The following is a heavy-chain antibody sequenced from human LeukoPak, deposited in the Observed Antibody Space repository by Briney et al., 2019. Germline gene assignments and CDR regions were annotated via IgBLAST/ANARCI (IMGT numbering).Heavy chain of an antibody. CDR2: IYYSGST. D-gene: IGHD3-10*01. CDR1: GGSISSYY. Sequence: SETLSLTCTVSGGSISSYYWSWIRQPPGKGLEWIGYIYYSGSTNYNPSLKSRVTISADTSKNQFSLKLSSVTAADTAVYYCARGQWYYYGSGSYSFDYWGQGTLVTVSS. CDR3: ARGQWYYYGSGSYSFDY. V-gene: IGHV4-59*01. J-gene: IGHJ4*02.